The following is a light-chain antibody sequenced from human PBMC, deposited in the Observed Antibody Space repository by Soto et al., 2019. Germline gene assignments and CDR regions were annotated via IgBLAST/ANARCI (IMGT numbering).Light chain of an antibody. CDR3: SSYTSNNTLV. J-gene: IGLJ1*01. CDR2: DVG. CDR1: SSDVGGYNY. Sequence: QSVLTQPASVSGSPGQSITISCTGTSSDVGGYNYVSWYQQHPGKAPKLMIYDVGNRPSGVSDRFSGSKSGNTASLTISGLQAEDDADYYCSSYTSNNTLVFGTETKLTVL. V-gene: IGLV2-14*03.